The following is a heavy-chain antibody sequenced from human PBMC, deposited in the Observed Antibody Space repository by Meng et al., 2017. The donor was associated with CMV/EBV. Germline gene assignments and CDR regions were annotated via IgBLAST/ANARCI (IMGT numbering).Heavy chain of an antibody. CDR3: ARGRGRFWSGELDY. CDR1: GYTFTGYD. V-gene: IGHV1-8*01. Sequence: ASVKVSCQASGYTFTGYDINWVRQATGQGLEWMGWMNPNSGNTGYEQKFQGRVTMTRNTSITTAYMKLSSLRSEDTAVYYCARGRGRFWSGELDYWGQGTLVTVSS. J-gene: IGHJ4*02. D-gene: IGHD3-3*01. CDR2: MNPNSGNT.